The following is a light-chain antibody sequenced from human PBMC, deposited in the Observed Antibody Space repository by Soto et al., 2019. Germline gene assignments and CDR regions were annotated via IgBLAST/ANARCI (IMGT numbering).Light chain of an antibody. V-gene: IGLV1-40*01. CDR2: ENT. CDR1: SSNIGAGFD. CDR3: HSYDSSLSGWV. Sequence: QSVLTQPRSVSGALGQRVTISCTGSSSNIGAGFDVHWYQQLPGTAPKLLIFENTDRPSGVPDRFSGSKSGTSASLAITGLQAEDAADYYCHSYDSSLSGWVFGGGTKVTVL. J-gene: IGLJ3*02.